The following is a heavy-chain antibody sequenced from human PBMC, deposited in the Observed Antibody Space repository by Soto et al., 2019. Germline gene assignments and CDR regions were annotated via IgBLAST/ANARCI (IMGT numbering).Heavy chain of an antibody. V-gene: IGHV3-48*03. J-gene: IGHJ4*02. CDR2: ISSSGSNI. D-gene: IGHD5-18*01. CDR1: GFTFSSYE. CDR3: AREGRGYSYGFDY. Sequence: GGSLRLSCAASGFTFSSYEMNWVRQAPGKGLEWVSYISSSGSNIYYADSVKGRFTISRDNAKNSLYLQMNSLRAEDTAVYYCAREGRGYSYGFDYWGQGTLVTVSS.